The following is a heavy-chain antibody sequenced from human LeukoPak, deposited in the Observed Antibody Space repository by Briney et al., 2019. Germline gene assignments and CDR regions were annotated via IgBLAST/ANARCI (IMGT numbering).Heavy chain of an antibody. CDR1: GGSFSGYY. D-gene: IGHD4-17*01. CDR3: ARGTVRSNYGMDV. V-gene: IGHV4-34*01. Sequence: ETLSLTXAVYGGSFSGYYWSWIRQPPGKGLEWIGEINHSGSTNYNPSLKSRVTISVDTSKNQFSLKLSSVTAADTAVYYCARGTVRSNYGMDVWGQGTTVTVSS. CDR2: INHSGST. J-gene: IGHJ6*02.